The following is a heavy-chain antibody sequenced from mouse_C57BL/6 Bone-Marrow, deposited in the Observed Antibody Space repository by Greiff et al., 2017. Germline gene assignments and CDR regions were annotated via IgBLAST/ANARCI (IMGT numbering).Heavy chain of an antibody. J-gene: IGHJ1*03. V-gene: IGHV5-17*01. CDR1: GFTFSDYG. CDR3: ARPGDDFYWYFDV. D-gene: IGHD2-4*01. Sequence: DVHLVESGGGLVKPGGSLKLSCAASGFTFSDYGMHWVRQAPEKGLEWVAYISSGSSTIYYADTVKGRFTISRDNAKNTLFLQMTSLRSEDTAMYYCARPGDDFYWYFDVWGTGTTVTVSS. CDR2: ISSGSSTI.